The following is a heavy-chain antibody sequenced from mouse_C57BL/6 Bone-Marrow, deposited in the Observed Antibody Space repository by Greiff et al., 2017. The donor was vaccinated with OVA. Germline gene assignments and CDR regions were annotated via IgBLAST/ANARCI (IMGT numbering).Heavy chain of an antibody. CDR1: GYTFTDYY. CDR3: LTTVVPYY. J-gene: IGHJ2*01. CDR2: INPYNGGT. Sequence: VQLQQSGPVLVKPGASVKMSCKASGYTFTDYYMTWVKQSHGKSLEWIGIINPYNGGTSYTQKFKGKATLTVDKSSSTAYMELNSLTSEDAAVYYCLTTVVPYYWGQGTTLTVSS. D-gene: IGHD1-1*01. V-gene: IGHV1-19*01.